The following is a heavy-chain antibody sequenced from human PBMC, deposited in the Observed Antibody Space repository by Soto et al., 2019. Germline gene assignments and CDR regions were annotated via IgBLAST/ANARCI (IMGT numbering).Heavy chain of an antibody. CDR2: INPVSGGT. CDR1: GYRFSDYY. CDR3: ARDGRTNPFGCKHEHWFDT. V-gene: IGHV1-2*02. Sequence: ASVKVSCKASGYRFSDYYLHWVRQAPGQGLEWMAWINPVSGGTNYAQKFQGRVTMTGDTSTSTVYLELTGLRHDDTAVYYCARDGRTNPFGCKHEHWFDTWGQGTLVTVSS. J-gene: IGHJ5*02. D-gene: IGHD3-16*01.